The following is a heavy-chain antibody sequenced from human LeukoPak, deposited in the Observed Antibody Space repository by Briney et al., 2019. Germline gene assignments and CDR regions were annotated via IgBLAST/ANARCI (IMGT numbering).Heavy chain of an antibody. CDR1: GGTFSSYA. CDR3: ARSLEPDAFDI. Sequence: SVKVSCKASGGTFSSYAISWVRQAPGQGLEWMGRIIPILGIANYAQKFQGRVTITADKSTSTAYMELSSLRSEDTAVHYCARSLEPDAFDIWGQGTMVTVPS. J-gene: IGHJ3*02. D-gene: IGHD1-1*01. CDR2: IIPILGIA. V-gene: IGHV1-69*04.